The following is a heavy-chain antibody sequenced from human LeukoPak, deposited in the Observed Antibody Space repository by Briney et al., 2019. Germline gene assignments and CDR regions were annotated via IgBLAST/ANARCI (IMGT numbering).Heavy chain of an antibody. J-gene: IGHJ6*03. D-gene: IGHD4-17*01. V-gene: IGHV3-23*01. CDR3: AKSPSDYSDLYFYYYMDV. Sequence: GGSLRLSCAASRFTFSSYAMSWVRQAPGKGLEWVSVISGRGGTTYYADSVKGRFIISRDNSKNTLYLQMNSLRAEDTAVYYCAKSPSDYSDLYFYYYMDVWGKGATVTVSS. CDR2: ISGRGGTT. CDR1: RFTFSSYA.